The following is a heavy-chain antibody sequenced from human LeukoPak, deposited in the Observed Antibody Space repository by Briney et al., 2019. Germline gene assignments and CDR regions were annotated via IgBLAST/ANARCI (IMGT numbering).Heavy chain of an antibody. J-gene: IGHJ4*02. CDR3: ARSFGVVLDY. CDR1: GGSISSGDYY. Sequence: TSETLSLTCTVSGGSISSGDYYWSWIRQPPGKGLEWIGYIYYSGSTYYNPSLESRVTISVDTSKNQFSLKLSSVTAADTAVYYCARSFGVVLDYWGQGTLVTVSS. V-gene: IGHV4-30-4*08. D-gene: IGHD3-3*01. CDR2: IYYSGST.